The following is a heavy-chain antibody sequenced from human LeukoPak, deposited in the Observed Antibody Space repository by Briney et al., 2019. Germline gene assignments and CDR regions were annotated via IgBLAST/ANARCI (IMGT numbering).Heavy chain of an antibody. V-gene: IGHV4-39*07. CDR3: AKDYGDYPLTFDY. J-gene: IGHJ4*02. CDR2: IHSSGGA. D-gene: IGHD4-17*01. Sequence: SETLSLTCTVSGGSISSSSYYWDWIRQPPGKGLEWIGSIHSSGGAYYNPSLKSRVTISVDTSTNQFSLRLSSVTAADTALYYCAKDYGDYPLTFDYWGQGILVTVSS. CDR1: GGSISSSSYY.